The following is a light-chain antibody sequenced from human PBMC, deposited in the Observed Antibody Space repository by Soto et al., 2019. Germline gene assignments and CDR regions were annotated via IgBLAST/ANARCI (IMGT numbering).Light chain of an antibody. CDR3: QQNKSFPWT. V-gene: IGKV1-5*01. CDR2: DGS. CDR1: QSISNW. Sequence: DIQMTQSPSTLSASLGDRDTLTCRARQSISNWLAWYQQKPGKAPKLLIYDGSSLESGVPSRFSGSGSGTEFTLTITSLQPEDFATYYCQQNKSFPWTFGQGTKVDIK. J-gene: IGKJ1*01.